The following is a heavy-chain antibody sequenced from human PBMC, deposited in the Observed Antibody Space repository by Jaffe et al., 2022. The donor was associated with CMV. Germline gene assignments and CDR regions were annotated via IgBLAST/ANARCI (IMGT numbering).Heavy chain of an antibody. CDR1: GYTFTNYF. J-gene: IGHJ4*02. V-gene: IGHV1-46*01. Sequence: QVQLVQSGAEVRKPGASVKVSCKTSGYTFTNYFLHWVRQAPGQGLEWVGVVNPSLGTTTNAQNLQGRVTLTRDTSTSTVYMELSSLRSEDTAIYYCARVIRYNGHFDYWGQGTLVTVSP. D-gene: IGHD5-12*01. CDR2: VNPSLGTT. CDR3: ARVIRYNGHFDY.